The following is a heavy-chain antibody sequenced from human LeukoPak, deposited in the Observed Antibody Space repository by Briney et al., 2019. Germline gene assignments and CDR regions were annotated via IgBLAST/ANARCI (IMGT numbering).Heavy chain of an antibody. CDR1: GGSISSSSYY. Sequence: PSETLSLTCTVSGGSISSSSYYWGWIRQPPGKGLERIGSIYYSGSTYYNPSLKSRVTISVDTSKNQFSLKLSSVTAADTAVYYCARRDLGATFDYWGQGTLVTVSS. D-gene: IGHD1-26*01. J-gene: IGHJ4*02. V-gene: IGHV4-39*01. CDR2: IYYSGST. CDR3: ARRDLGATFDY.